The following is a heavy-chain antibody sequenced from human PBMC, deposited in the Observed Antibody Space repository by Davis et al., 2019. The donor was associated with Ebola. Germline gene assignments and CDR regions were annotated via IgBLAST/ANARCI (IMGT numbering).Heavy chain of an antibody. J-gene: IGHJ4*02. D-gene: IGHD3-22*01. CDR2: INHSGST. Sequence: MPSETLSLTCTVSGGSISSSSYYWGWIRQPPGKGLEWIGEINHSGSTIFTPSLKSRVAISVDTSKSQFALNLNYVTAADTAVYYCARVGLDSRGYYQGDYWGQRTLVTVSS. CDR3: ARVGLDSRGYYQGDY. V-gene: IGHV4-39*06. CDR1: GGSISSSSYY.